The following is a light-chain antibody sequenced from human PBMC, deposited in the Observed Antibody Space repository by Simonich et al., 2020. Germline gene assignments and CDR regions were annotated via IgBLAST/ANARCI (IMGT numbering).Light chain of an antibody. Sequence: AIQLTQSPSSLSASVGDRVTITCRASRGISSALAWYQQKPGKAPKLLIYDASSLESGVPSRFSGSGSGTDFTLTISSLQPEDFATYYCQQFNSYSLITFGQGTRLEIK. J-gene: IGKJ5*01. CDR1: RGISSA. CDR3: QQFNSYSLIT. CDR2: DAS. V-gene: IGKV1-13*02.